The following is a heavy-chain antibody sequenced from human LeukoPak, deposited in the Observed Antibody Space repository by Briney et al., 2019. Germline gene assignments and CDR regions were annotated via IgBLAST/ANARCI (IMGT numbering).Heavy chain of an antibody. Sequence: GASVKVSCKASGYTFTSYGISWVRQAPGQGFEWMGWISAYNGNTNYAQKLQGRVTMTTDTSTSTAYMELRSLRSDDTAVYYCARVGYCSSTSCYPPADAFDIWGQGTMVTVSS. CDR1: GYTFTSYG. CDR3: ARVGYCSSTSCYPPADAFDI. V-gene: IGHV1-18*01. J-gene: IGHJ3*02. CDR2: ISAYNGNT. D-gene: IGHD2-2*01.